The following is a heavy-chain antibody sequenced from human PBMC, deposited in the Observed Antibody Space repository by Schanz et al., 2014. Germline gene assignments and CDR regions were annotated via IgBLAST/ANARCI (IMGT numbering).Heavy chain of an antibody. V-gene: IGHV3-9*01. J-gene: IGHJ4*02. CDR2: ISWNGGFI. Sequence: VQLVESGGDLVQPGRSLRLSCAASGFTFDEYGMHWVRQAPGKGLEWVSGISWNGGFIAYGDAVKGRFTISRDNAKNSLYLQMNSLRAEDTAVYYCAREKRRTEVVLDHWGQGTLVTVS. CDR3: AREKRRTEVVLDH. CDR1: GFTFDEYG.